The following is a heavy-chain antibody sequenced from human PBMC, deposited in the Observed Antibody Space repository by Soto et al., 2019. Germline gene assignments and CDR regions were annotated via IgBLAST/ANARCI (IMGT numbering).Heavy chain of an antibody. CDR2: IYSGGIT. D-gene: IGHD3-3*01. CDR1: GLNVSNNC. V-gene: IGHV3-66*01. Sequence: GGSLRLSCAASGLNVSNNCMNWVRQAPGKGLEWVSVIYSGGITHYADSVKGRFTISRDNSKNTLFLQMNSLRAEDTALYYCARDKSTRYAKILGNMDVWGKGTTVTVSS. CDR3: ARDKSTRYAKILGNMDV. J-gene: IGHJ6*03.